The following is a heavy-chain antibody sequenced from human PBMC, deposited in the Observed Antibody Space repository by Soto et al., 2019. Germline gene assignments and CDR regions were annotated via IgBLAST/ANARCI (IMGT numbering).Heavy chain of an antibody. CDR2: ISSRTSTI. CDR3: ARWNWNEQMYYFDY. J-gene: IGHJ4*02. V-gene: IGHV3-48*02. D-gene: IGHD1-1*01. CDR1: GFTFSSYS. Sequence: GGSLRLSCAASGFTFSSYSMNWVRQAPGKGLEWVSYISSRTSTIYYADSVKGRFTMSRDNAKNSLYLQMNSLRDEDTAVYYCARWNWNEQMYYFDYWGQGTRVTVSS.